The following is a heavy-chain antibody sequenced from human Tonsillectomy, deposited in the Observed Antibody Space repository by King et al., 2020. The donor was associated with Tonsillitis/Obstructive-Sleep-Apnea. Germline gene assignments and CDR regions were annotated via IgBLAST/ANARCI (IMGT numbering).Heavy chain of an antibody. J-gene: IGHJ3*02. V-gene: IGHV1-58*02. CDR2: NVVGSGNT. CDR1: GFTFTSSA. CDR3: AGASEAVAVEVAFDI. D-gene: IGHD6-19*01. Sequence: QLVQSGPEGKKPGTSVKVSCKASGFTFTSSAMKWVRQDRGQRLEWIGWNVVGSGNTNYAQKFQERVTITRDMSTSTAYMELSSLRSEDTAVYYCAGASEAVAVEVAFDIWGQGTMVTVSS.